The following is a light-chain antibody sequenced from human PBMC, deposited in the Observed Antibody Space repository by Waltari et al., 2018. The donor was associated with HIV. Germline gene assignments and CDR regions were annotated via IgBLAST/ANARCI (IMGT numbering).Light chain of an antibody. CDR3: ATWDDSLNAWV. CDR1: SSNICSNT. Sequence: QSVLNQSPSASATPGPRVSISCSRSSSNICSNTVTWYQQFPGTAPKLLIYSYGQRPSGVPERFSGSKSATSASLAISGLRSEDEADYYCATWDDSLNAWVFGGGTKLTVL. J-gene: IGLJ3*02. V-gene: IGLV1-44*01. CDR2: SYG.